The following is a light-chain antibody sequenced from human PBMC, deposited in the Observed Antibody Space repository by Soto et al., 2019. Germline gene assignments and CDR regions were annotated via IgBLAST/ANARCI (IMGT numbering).Light chain of an antibody. CDR2: DAS. CDR1: QTISTW. CDR3: QQYTNTNNPWM. J-gene: IGKJ1*01. V-gene: IGKV1-5*01. Sequence: DIQGTQSPPTRSASVGDRVTITCRASQTISTWMAWYQQKPGKAPKLLVYDASTLQSGVASRFSGSGSGTEFTLIISGLQPDDSATYYCQQYTNTNNPWMFGQGTKVDIK.